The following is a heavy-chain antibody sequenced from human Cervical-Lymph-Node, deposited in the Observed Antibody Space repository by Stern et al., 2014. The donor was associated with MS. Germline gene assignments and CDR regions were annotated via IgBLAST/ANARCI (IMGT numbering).Heavy chain of an antibody. J-gene: IGHJ4*02. Sequence: EVQMLESGAEVKKPGESLRISCEVSGYSFTNNWIGWVRQMPGKGLEWMGIIYPGDSKTRYSPPFQGQVTILVDKSNSTAYLQWSSLKASDTAIYYCARRGDGYKGIDYWGQGTLVTVSS. V-gene: IGHV5-51*03. D-gene: IGHD5-24*01. CDR3: ARRGDGYKGIDY. CDR2: IYPGDSKT. CDR1: GYSFTNNW.